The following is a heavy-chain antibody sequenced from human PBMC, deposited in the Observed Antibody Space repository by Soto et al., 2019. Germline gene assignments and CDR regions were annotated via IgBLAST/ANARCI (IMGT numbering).Heavy chain of an antibody. V-gene: IGHV3-21*01. D-gene: IGHD5-12*01. Sequence: GGSLRLSCAASGFTFSSYSMNWVRQAPGKGLEWVSSISSSSYIYYADSVKGRFTISRDNAKNSLYLQMNGLRAEDTAVYYCARDRVLSYSGYDFVYYYYGMDVWGQGTTVTVSS. J-gene: IGHJ6*02. CDR2: ISSSSYI. CDR3: ARDRVLSYSGYDFVYYYYGMDV. CDR1: GFTFSSYS.